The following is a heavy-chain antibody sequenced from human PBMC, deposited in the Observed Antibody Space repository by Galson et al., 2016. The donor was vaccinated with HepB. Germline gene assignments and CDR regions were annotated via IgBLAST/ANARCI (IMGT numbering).Heavy chain of an antibody. CDR3: ARDGTVAPGY. D-gene: IGHD6-19*01. J-gene: IGHJ1*01. V-gene: IGHV3-11*01. CDR1: GFSFSDYY. Sequence: SLRLSCAASGFSFSDYYMSWIRQAPGKGLEWISYITGSGSAIYYADSVKVRFTISRDNTKNSLDLQMNSLRVEDTAVYYCARDGTVAPGYWGQGTLVTVSS. CDR2: ITGSGSAI.